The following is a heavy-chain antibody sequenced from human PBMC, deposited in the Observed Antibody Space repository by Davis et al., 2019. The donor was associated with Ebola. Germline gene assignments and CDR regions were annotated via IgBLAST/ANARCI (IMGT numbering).Heavy chain of an antibody. J-gene: IGHJ4*02. V-gene: IGHV3-11*04. CDR1: GFTFSDYY. Sequence: GESLKISCAASGFTFSDYYMSWIRQAPGKGLEWISYISSSGSTIFQAESVKGRFTISRDNTKNLLYLQINSLRAEDTAVYYCAREAPFCGGDCLDYWGQGTLVTVSS. D-gene: IGHD2-21*01. CDR2: ISSSGSTI. CDR3: AREAPFCGGDCLDY.